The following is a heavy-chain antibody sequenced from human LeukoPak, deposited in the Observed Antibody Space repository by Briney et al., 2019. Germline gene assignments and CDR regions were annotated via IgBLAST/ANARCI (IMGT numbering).Heavy chain of an antibody. J-gene: IGHJ4*02. CDR3: ARDKTEFDY. V-gene: IGHV3-23*01. CDR2: ISTNGGST. Sequence: GGSLRLSCEASGFTFSSYAMSWVRQAPGKGLEWVSGISTNGGSTSYADSVKGRLTISRDNSKNTLYLQMNSLRAEDTAVYYCARDKTEFDYWGQGTLVTVSS. CDR1: GFTFSSYA.